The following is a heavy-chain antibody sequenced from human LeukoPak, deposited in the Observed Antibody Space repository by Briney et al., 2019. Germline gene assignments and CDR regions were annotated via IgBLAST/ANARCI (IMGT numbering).Heavy chain of an antibody. D-gene: IGHD3-22*01. Sequence: ASVKVSCKTSGYTFTGYYMHWVRQAPGQGLESMGWINPNTGGTNYAQKFQGRVTMTSDTSISTAYMELSSLKSDDTAMYYCARAPMIVVVFPPRLDFWGQGTLVTVSS. CDR2: INPNTGGT. CDR1: GYTFTGYY. V-gene: IGHV1-2*02. CDR3: ARAPMIVVVFPPRLDF. J-gene: IGHJ4*02.